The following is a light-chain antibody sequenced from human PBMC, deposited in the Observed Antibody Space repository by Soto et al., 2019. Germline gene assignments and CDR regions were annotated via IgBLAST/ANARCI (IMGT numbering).Light chain of an antibody. CDR3: QQYNNWPRALT. J-gene: IGKJ4*01. V-gene: IGKV3-20*01. Sequence: EIVLTHSPGTLSLSPGERATLSFRSSQSVSSSYLAWYQQKPGQAPRLLIYGASSRATGIPDRFSGSGSGTDFTLTISRLEPEDFAVYYCQQYNNWPRALTFGGGTKVDIK. CDR1: QSVSSSY. CDR2: GAS.